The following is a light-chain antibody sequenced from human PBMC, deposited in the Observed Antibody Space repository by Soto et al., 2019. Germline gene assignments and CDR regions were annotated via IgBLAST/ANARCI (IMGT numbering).Light chain of an antibody. J-gene: IGKJ2*01. V-gene: IGKV3-20*01. CDR1: QDVSSSY. CDR3: QQYDTSPRT. Sequence: EIVLTQSPGTLSLSPGERATLSCRASQDVSSSYLDWYQQTLGQDNRLLMYGTSNRATGITDRVSGSGSGTDVTLTISRLEAEEGAVYYCQQYDTSPRTFGQGPRWIS. CDR2: GTS.